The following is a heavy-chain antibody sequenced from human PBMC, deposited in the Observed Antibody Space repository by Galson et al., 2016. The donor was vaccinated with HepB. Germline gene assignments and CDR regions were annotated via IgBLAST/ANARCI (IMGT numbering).Heavy chain of an antibody. D-gene: IGHD3-10*01. CDR1: GFTLSNYV. CDR3: ARVGDTVATVAWFDP. Sequence: SLRLSCAASGFTLSNYVMSWVRQAPGKGLEWVSGISDSDGSTNYADSVKGRFTISRDNSKNTLYLQMNSLRADDTAVYYCARVGDTVATVAWFDPWGQGTLVTVSS. J-gene: IGHJ5*02. CDR2: ISDSDGST. V-gene: IGHV3-23*01.